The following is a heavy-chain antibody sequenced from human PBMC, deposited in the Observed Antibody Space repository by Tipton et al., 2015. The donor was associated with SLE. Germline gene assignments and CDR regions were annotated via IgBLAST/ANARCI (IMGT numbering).Heavy chain of an antibody. D-gene: IGHD2-15*01. V-gene: IGHV3-23*04. CDR3: ARDGGRQYFQH. Sequence: QLVQSGGGLAQPGGSLRLSCAASGFMFSSYAMRWVRQAPGKGLEWVSVISGGGDSTSYADSVRGRFTVSRDNSKNTLYLQMNSLRAEDTAVYYCARDGGRQYFQHWGQGTLVTVSS. CDR2: ISGGGDST. J-gene: IGHJ1*01. CDR1: GFMFSSYA.